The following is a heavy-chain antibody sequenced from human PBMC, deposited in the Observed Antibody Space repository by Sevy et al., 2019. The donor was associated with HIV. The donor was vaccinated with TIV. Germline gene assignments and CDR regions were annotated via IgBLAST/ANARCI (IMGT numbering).Heavy chain of an antibody. J-gene: IGHJ4*02. CDR1: GFTCSDYY. V-gene: IGHV3-72*01. CDR3: ARVTAVADLYFDY. D-gene: IGHD6-19*01. Sequence: GGSLRLSCATSGFTCSDYYMDWVRQAPGKGLEWVGRIRNKPNIYTTEYAASVKGRFNISRDDSKKSLYLQMNSLKTDDTAVYYCARVTAVADLYFDYGGQGTLVTVSS. CDR2: IRNKPNIYTT.